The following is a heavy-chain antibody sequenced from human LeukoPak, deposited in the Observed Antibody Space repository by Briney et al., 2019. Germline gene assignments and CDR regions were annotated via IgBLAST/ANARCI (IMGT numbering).Heavy chain of an antibody. CDR2: IYYSGST. D-gene: IGHD4-17*01. V-gene: IGHV4-30-4*01. Sequence: SQTLSLTCVVSGGSTSNGDYYGRWIRQPPGKGLEWIGYIYYSGSTYYNPSLKSRVTISVDTSKNQFSLKLSSVTAADTAGYCCARDGDYGDYSGDLGWFDPWGQGTLVTVSS. CDR1: GGSTSNGDYY. CDR3: ARDGDYGDYSGDLGWFDP. J-gene: IGHJ5*02.